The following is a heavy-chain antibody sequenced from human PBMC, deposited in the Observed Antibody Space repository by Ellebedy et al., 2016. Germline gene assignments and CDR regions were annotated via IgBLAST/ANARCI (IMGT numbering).Heavy chain of an antibody. V-gene: IGHV3-33*05. J-gene: IGHJ4*02. CDR3: ARDYYDSSGLIDY. CDR1: GFTFSSYG. D-gene: IGHD3-22*01. Sequence: GGSLRLXXAASGFTFSSYGMHWVRQAPGKGLEWVAVISYDGSNKYYADSVKGRFTISRDNAKNSLYLQMNSLRAEDTAVYYCARDYYDSSGLIDYWGQGTLVTISS. CDR2: ISYDGSNK.